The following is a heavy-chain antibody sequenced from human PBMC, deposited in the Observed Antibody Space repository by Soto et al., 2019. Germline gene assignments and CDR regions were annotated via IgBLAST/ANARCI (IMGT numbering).Heavy chain of an antibody. CDR1: GYSFTSYW. V-gene: IGHV5-10-1*01. CDR3: ASYQYCSSTSCYGVGSGYYYGMDV. CDR2: IDPSDSYT. D-gene: IGHD2-2*01. Sequence: PGESLKISCKGSGYSFTSYWISWVRQMPGKGLEWMGRIDPSDSYTNYSPSFQGHVTISADKSISTAYLQWSSLKASDTAMYYCASYQYCSSTSCYGVGSGYYYGMDVWGQGTTVTSP. J-gene: IGHJ6*02.